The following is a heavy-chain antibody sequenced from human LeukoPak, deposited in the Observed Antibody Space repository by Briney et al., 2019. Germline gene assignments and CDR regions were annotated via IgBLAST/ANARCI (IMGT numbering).Heavy chain of an antibody. J-gene: IGHJ3*02. CDR1: GGSISSYY. CDR3: ARESGGETNGAFDI. Sequence: TSETLSLTCTVSGGSISSYYWSWIRQPAGKGLEWIGPIYTSGSTNYNPSLKSRVTMSVDTSKNQSSLKLSSVTAADTAAYYCARESGGETNGAFDIWGQGTMVTVSS. V-gene: IGHV4-4*07. CDR2: IYTSGST. D-gene: IGHD3-16*01.